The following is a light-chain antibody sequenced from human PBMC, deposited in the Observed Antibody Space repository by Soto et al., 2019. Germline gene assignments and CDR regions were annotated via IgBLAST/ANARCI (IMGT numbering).Light chain of an antibody. CDR2: EVS. J-gene: IGLJ1*01. CDR3: SSYTTTNPYV. Sequence: QSVLTQPASVSGSPGQSITISCTGTSSDVGSYKYVSWYQQHPGKAPKLMIYEVSNQPSGVSNRFSGSKSGSTASLTISGLQAEDEADYFCSSYTTTNPYVFGTGTKLTVL. V-gene: IGLV2-14*01. CDR1: SSDVGSYKY.